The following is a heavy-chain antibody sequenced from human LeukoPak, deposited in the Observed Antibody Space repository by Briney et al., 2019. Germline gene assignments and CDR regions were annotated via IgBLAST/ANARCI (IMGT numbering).Heavy chain of an antibody. CDR3: ARERYYFDY. CDR2: TYYRSKWNN. Sequence: ASQTLSLTCAISGDSVSSNSVAWNWIRQSPSRGLEWLGKTYYRSKWNNEYAESVRSRITINPDTSKNQFSLQLDSVTPEDTAVCYCARERYYFDYRGQGTLVTVSS. V-gene: IGHV6-1*01. CDR1: GDSVSSNSVA. J-gene: IGHJ4*02.